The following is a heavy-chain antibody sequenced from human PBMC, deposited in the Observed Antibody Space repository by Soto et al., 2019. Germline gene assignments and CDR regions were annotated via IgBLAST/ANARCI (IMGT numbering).Heavy chain of an antibody. CDR1: GFTFSSYA. J-gene: IGHJ4*02. D-gene: IGHD2-21*02. CDR3: AKKATTIPIDY. Sequence: EVQLLESGGGLVQPGGSLRLSCAASGFTFSSYAMSWVRQAPGKGLEWVSDISGSGGSTYYADSVKGRFTISRDNSKNTRELQMNSLRGDDTGVYYCAKKATTIPIDYWGQGTLATVSS. V-gene: IGHV3-23*01. CDR2: ISGSGGST.